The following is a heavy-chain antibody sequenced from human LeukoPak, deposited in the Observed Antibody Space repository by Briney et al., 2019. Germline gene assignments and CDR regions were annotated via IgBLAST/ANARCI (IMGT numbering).Heavy chain of an antibody. CDR2: INSGSSHI. CDR1: GFTFSTYS. J-gene: IGHJ4*02. D-gene: IGHD6-13*01. V-gene: IGHV3-21*01. CDR3: ARGAALR. Sequence: GGSLRLSCAASGFTFSTYSMNWVRQAPGKGLEWVSSINSGSSHINYADSVRGRFTISRDNAKNSLYLQMNSLRAEDTAVYYCARGAALRWGQGTLVTVSS.